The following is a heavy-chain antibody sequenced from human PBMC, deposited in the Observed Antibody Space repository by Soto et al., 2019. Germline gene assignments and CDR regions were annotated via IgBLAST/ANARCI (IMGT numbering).Heavy chain of an antibody. CDR3: ARVSSAGHCSGGSCSDFDY. D-gene: IGHD2-15*01. CDR1: GGSISSGYYY. V-gene: IGHV4-30-4*01. J-gene: IGHJ4*02. Sequence: TSETLSLTCTVSGGSISSGYYYWSWIRQPPRKGLEWIGYIYYSGSTYYNPSLKSRVTISVDTSKNQFSLKLSSVTAADTAVYYCARVSSAGHCSGGSCSDFDYWGQGTLVTVSS. CDR2: IYYSGST.